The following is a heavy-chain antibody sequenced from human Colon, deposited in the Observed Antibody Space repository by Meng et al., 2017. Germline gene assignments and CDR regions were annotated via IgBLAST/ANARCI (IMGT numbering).Heavy chain of an antibody. CDR3: ATTWGGLRNPFHN. D-gene: IGHD3-16*01. V-gene: IGHV4-4*07. CDR1: GGSISAYY. CDR2: ITASGNT. J-gene: IGHJ3*02. Sequence: SETLSLTCSVSGGSISAYYWTWIRQPAGKGLEWMGRITASGNTNYNPSLKSRLTMSIDTSKNQFSLRLTSVTAADTAVYFCATTWGGLRNPFHNWGPGTMVT.